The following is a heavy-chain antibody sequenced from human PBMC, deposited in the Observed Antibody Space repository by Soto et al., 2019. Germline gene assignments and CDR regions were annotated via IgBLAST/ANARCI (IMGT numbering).Heavy chain of an antibody. Sequence: ASVKVSCKASVYTFTSYYMHWVRQAPGQGLEWMGIINPSGGSTSYAQKFQGRVTMTRDTSTSTVYMELSSLRSEDTAVYYCGGGYSYGPHDYYGMDVWGQGTTVTVSS. CDR1: VYTFTSYY. CDR3: GGGYSYGPHDYYGMDV. V-gene: IGHV1-46*01. J-gene: IGHJ6*02. CDR2: INPSGGST. D-gene: IGHD5-18*01.